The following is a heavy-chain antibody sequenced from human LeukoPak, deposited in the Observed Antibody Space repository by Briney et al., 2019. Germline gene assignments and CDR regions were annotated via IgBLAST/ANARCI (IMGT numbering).Heavy chain of an antibody. V-gene: IGHV3-7*01. CDR1: GFTSSSYW. CDR2: IKEDGREK. D-gene: IGHD6-19*01. CDR3: ARSEAVAGTAFDI. Sequence: GGSLRLSCAVSGFTSSSYWMTWVRQAPGKGLEWVANIKEDGREKYYVDSVKGRFTISRDNAKNSLYLQMNSLRAEDTAVYYCARSEAVAGTAFDIWGQGTMVTVSS. J-gene: IGHJ3*02.